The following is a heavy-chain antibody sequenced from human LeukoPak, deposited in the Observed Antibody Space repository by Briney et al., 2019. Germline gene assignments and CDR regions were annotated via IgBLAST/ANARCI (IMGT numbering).Heavy chain of an antibody. CDR3: ARGDSGWYPFDY. Sequence: ASVKVSCKASGYTFTGYYMHWVRQAPGQGREWMGWINPNSGGTNYAQKLERRVTMTRAASISTAYRALRRLRCDDTAVYYCARGDSGWYPFDYWGQGTLVTVSS. V-gene: IGHV1-2*02. CDR2: INPNSGGT. CDR1: GYTFTGYY. D-gene: IGHD6-19*01. J-gene: IGHJ4*02.